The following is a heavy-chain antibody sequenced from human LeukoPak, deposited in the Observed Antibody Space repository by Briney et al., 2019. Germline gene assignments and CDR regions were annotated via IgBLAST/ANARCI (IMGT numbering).Heavy chain of an antibody. CDR2: ISAYNGNT. V-gene: IGHV1-18*01. CDR3: ARGDYYGSGTYYKKTVDY. J-gene: IGHJ4*02. D-gene: IGHD3-10*01. Sequence: ASVKVSCKASGYTFTAYYIHWVRQAPGQGLEWMGWISAYNGNTNYAQKLQGRVTMTTDTSTSTAYMELRSLRSDDTAVYYCARGDYYGSGTYYKKTVDYWGQGTLVTVSS. CDR1: GYTFTAYY.